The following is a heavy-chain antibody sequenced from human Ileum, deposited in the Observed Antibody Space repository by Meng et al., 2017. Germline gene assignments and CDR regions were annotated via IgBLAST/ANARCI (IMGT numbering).Heavy chain of an antibody. Sequence: GESLKISCGASGFKFDDYAMSWVRQAPGKGLEWVARITWHGGSADYADSVRGRFSISRDNGKNSLHLQMNSLRAEDTALYYCARVYCSGGSCSAFMIDHWGQGTLVTVSS. CDR2: ITWHGGSA. CDR1: GFKFDDYA. CDR3: ARVYCSGGSCSAFMIDH. V-gene: IGHV3-20*04. D-gene: IGHD2-15*01. J-gene: IGHJ4*02.